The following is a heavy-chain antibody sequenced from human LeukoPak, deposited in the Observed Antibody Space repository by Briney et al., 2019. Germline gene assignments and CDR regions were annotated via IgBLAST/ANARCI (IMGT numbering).Heavy chain of an antibody. CDR3: ATAPPNRNDAYYFDY. D-gene: IGHD1-20*01. V-gene: IGHV3-30*04. CDR2: ISYDGSNK. J-gene: IGHJ4*02. CDR1: GFTFSSYA. Sequence: GGSLRLSCAASGFTFSSYAMHWVRQAPGKGLEWVAVISYDGSNKYYADSVKGRFTISRDNSKNTLYLQMNSLRAEDTAVYYCATAPPNRNDAYYFDYWGQGTLVTVSS.